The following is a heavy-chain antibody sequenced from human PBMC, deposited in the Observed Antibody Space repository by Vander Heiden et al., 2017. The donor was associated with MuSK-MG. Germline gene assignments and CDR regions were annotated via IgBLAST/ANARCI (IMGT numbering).Heavy chain of an antibody. D-gene: IGHD3-3*01. CDR1: GFPLSTSGVG. Sequence: QITLRESGPTLAKTTQTLTLTCTFSGFPLSTSGVGVGWIRQPPGKALEWPAPISWNDDTRYSPSLKSRLTITKATSRNQVVLTMTDVDPVDTATYYCAHSRRYYDFQNGYYFVFDKWGQGALVTVSS. J-gene: IGHJ4*02. CDR3: AHSRRYYDFQNGYYFVFDK. CDR2: ISWNDDT. V-gene: IGHV2-5*01.